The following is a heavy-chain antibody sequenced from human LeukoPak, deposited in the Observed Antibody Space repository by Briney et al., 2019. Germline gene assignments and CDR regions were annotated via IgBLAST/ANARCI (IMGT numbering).Heavy chain of an antibody. CDR2: VSYDGTDK. CDR1: GFTFSSYA. Sequence: GGSLRLSCAASGFTFSSYAIHWVRQAPGKGLEWVAGVSYDGTDKYYADSVKGRFSISRDNSKNTLFLQMNSLKPEDTAVFYCARGVEPLAANTLAYWGQGTLVTVSS. V-gene: IGHV3-30*04. J-gene: IGHJ4*02. CDR3: ARGVEPLAANTLAY. D-gene: IGHD1-14*01.